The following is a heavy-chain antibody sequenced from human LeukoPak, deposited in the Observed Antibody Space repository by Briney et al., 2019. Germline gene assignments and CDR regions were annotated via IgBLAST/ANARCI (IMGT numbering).Heavy chain of an antibody. Sequence: PSETLSLTCTVSGGSISSSSYYWGWIRQPPGKGLEWIGEINHSGSTNYNPSLKSRVTISVDTSKNQFSLKLSSVTAADTAVYYCAREAGGYSSSWYGFNVDYWGQGTLVTVSS. D-gene: IGHD6-13*01. J-gene: IGHJ4*02. V-gene: IGHV4-39*07. CDR2: INHSGST. CDR1: GGSISSSSYY. CDR3: AREAGGYSSSWYGFNVDY.